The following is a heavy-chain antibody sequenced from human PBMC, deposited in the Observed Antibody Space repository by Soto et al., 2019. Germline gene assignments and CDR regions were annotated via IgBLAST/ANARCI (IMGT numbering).Heavy chain of an antibody. Sequence: SETLSLTCAVSVYSISSGYYWGWIRQPPGKGLEWIGSIYHSGSTYYNPSLKSRVTISVDTSKNQFSLKLSSVTAADTAVYYCAREGDSRGYCSGGSCYSDYYYYYYGMDVWGQGTTVTVSS. CDR3: AREGDSRGYCSGGSCYSDYYYYYYGMDV. CDR1: VYSISSGYY. CDR2: IYHSGST. V-gene: IGHV4-38-2*02. J-gene: IGHJ6*02. D-gene: IGHD2-15*01.